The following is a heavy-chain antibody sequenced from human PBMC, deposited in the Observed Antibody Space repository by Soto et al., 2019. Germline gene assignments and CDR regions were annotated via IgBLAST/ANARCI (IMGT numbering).Heavy chain of an antibody. CDR3: ARWSPGVRLQYYYHYGMDV. CDR2: IYYGGIT. J-gene: IGHJ6*02. D-gene: IGHD4-4*01. V-gene: IGHV4-61*01. Sequence: PSETLSLTCTVSGGSVSSGSDYWTWIRQPPGKGLEWIGYIYYGGITNYNPSLKSRVTISVDTSKNQVSLKLSSVTSADTAVYDCARWSPGVRLQYYYHYGMDVWGQGTTVTVSS. CDR1: GGSVSSGSDY.